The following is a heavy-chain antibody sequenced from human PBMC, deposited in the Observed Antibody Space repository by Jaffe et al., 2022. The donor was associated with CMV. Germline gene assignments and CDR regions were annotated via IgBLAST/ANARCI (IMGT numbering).Heavy chain of an antibody. CDR3: ARVTLYDYVWGSYPIFDY. D-gene: IGHD3-16*02. V-gene: IGHV3-66*01. J-gene: IGHJ4*02. CDR1: GFTVSSNY. Sequence: EVQLVESGGGLVQPGGSLRLSCAASGFTVSSNYMSWVRQAPGKGLEWVSVIYSGGSTYYADSVKGRFTISRDNSKNTLYLQMNSLRAEDTAVYYCARVTLYDYVWGSYPIFDYWGQGTLVTVSS. CDR2: IYSGGST.